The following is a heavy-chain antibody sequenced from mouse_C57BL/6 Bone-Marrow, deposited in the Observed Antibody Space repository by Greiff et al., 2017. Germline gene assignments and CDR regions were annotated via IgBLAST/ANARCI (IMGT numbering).Heavy chain of an antibody. D-gene: IGHD4-1*01. J-gene: IGHJ4*01. Sequence: ESGPGILQPSQTLSLTCSFSGFSLSTFGMGVGWIRQPSGKGLEWLAHIWWDDDKYYNPALKSRLTISKDTTKNEVFLKIANVDTADTATYYCALLTGPYAMDYWGQGTSVTVSS. CDR1: GFSLSTFGMG. V-gene: IGHV8-8*01. CDR2: IWWDDDK. CDR3: ALLTGPYAMDY.